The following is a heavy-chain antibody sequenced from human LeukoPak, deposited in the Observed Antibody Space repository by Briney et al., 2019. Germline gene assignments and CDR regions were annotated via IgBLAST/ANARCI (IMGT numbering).Heavy chain of an antibody. CDR2: ISTYNGGT. Sequence: GASVKVSCKASGYTFTNYVITWVRQAPEQGLEWMGWISTYNGGTNYAQSLQGRVTMTTDTSTTTAYMELRNLSSDDTAVYYCARGRGSTSRHWGQGTQVTVSS. D-gene: IGHD5-12*01. V-gene: IGHV1-18*01. CDR1: GYTFTNYV. J-gene: IGHJ4*02. CDR3: ARGRGSTSRH.